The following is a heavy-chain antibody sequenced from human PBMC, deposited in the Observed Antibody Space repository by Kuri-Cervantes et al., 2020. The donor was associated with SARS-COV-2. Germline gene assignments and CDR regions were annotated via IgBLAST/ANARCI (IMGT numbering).Heavy chain of an antibody. D-gene: IGHD2-2*01. Sequence: GESLKISCAASGFTVSSNYMSWVRQAPGKGLEWVSVIYSGGSTYYADSVKGRFTISRDNSKNTLYLQMNSLRAEDTAVYYCARPRYCSSTSCHSYVDWGQGTLVTVSS. V-gene: IGHV3-66*04. CDR3: ARPRYCSSTSCHSYVD. CDR2: IYSGGST. J-gene: IGHJ4*02. CDR1: GFTVSSNY.